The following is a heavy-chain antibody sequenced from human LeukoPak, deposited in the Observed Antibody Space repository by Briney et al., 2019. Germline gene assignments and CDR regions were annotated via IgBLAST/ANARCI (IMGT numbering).Heavy chain of an antibody. Sequence: SVKVSCKASGGTFSSYAISWVRQAPGQGLEWMGGIIPIFGTANYAQKFQGRVTITTDESTSTAYMELSSLRSEDTAVYYCARVVLRHLEWLPTSRHWFGPWGQGTLVTVSS. CDR1: GGTFSSYA. D-gene: IGHD3-3*01. CDR3: ARVVLRHLEWLPTSRHWFGP. J-gene: IGHJ5*02. CDR2: IIPIFGTA. V-gene: IGHV1-69*05.